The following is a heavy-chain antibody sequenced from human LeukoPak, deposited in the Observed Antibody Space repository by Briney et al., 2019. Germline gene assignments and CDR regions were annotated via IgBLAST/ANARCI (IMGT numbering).Heavy chain of an antibody. CDR1: GYTFTSYY. Sequence: ASVKVSCKASGYTFTSYYMHWVRQAPGQGLEWMGIINPSGGSTSYAQKFQGRVTMTTDTSTSTAYMELRSLRSDDTAVYYCARDTKGSPKVRFDPWGQGTLVTVSS. CDR3: ARDTKGSPKVRFDP. V-gene: IGHV1-46*01. CDR2: INPSGGST. D-gene: IGHD3-3*01. J-gene: IGHJ5*02.